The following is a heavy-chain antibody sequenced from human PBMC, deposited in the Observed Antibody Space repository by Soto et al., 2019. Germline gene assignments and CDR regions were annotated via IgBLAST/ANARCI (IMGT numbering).Heavy chain of an antibody. CDR2: ISDYNGNT. J-gene: IGHJ4*02. CDR3: ARGGTPSDY. CDR1: GYTFTNFG. Sequence: QVQLVQSGAEVKEPGASVKVSCKASGYTFTNFGISWVRQAPGQGLEWMGWISDYNGNTNNAKKFQGGVTMTTDTSTSTAYVEVRSMRVDDTAVNYCARGGTPSDYWGQGTLVTVSS. V-gene: IGHV1-18*01. D-gene: IGHD3-16*01.